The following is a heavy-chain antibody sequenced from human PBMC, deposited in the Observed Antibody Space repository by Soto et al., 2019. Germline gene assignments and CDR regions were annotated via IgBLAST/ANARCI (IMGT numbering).Heavy chain of an antibody. V-gene: IGHV3-48*02. CDR2: ISSSSSTI. D-gene: IGHD2-2*01. CDR3: ARDLGYQLLWYYYGMDV. Sequence: EVQLVESGGGLVQPGGSLRLSCAASGFTFSSYSMNWVRQAPGKGLEWVSYISSSSSTIYYADSVKGRFTISRDNAKNSLYLQMNSLRDEDTAVYYCARDLGYQLLWYYYGMDVWGQGTTVTVSS. J-gene: IGHJ6*02. CDR1: GFTFSSYS.